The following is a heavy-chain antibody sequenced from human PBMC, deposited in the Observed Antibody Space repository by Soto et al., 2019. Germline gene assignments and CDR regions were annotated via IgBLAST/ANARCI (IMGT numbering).Heavy chain of an antibody. CDR3: ARVRVWGSYRAPRGMDV. CDR1: GYTFTIYD. CDR2: MNPNSGNT. Sequence: ASVKVSCKASGYTFTIYDINWVLQATGQGLEWMVWMNPNSGNTGYAQKFQGRVTMTSNTSISTAYMELSSLRSEDTAVYYCARVRVWGSYRAPRGMDVWGQGTTVTVSS. D-gene: IGHD3-16*02. V-gene: IGHV1-8*01. J-gene: IGHJ6*02.